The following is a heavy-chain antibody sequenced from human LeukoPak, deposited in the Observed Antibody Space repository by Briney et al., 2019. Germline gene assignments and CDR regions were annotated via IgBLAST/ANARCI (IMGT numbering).Heavy chain of an antibody. D-gene: IGHD2/OR15-2a*01. V-gene: IGHV3-74*01. CDR1: GFTFSTYW. J-gene: IGHJ5*02. Sequence: GGSLRLSCAASGFTFSTYWMHWVRKGPGTGLVWVSRINGDGSTTTYEDSVKGRFTISRDNAKSTLYLQVNSLRVEDAAVYYCARVVLSGAYQIDLWGQGTLVTVSS. CDR3: ARVVLSGAYQIDL. CDR2: INGDGSTT.